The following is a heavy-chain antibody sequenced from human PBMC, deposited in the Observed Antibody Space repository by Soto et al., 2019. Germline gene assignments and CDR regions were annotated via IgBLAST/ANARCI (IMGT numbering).Heavy chain of an antibody. CDR3: ARGRATTFDG. CDR1: GGSISSGGYS. D-gene: IGHD1-26*01. J-gene: IGHJ4*02. V-gene: IGHV4-30-2*01. Sequence: SDTLSLTCAVSGGSISSGGYSWSWIRQPPGKGLEWIGYIYHSGSTYYNPSLKSRVTISVDRSKNQFSLKLSSVTAADTAVYYCARGRATTFDGWGQGTLVTVSS. CDR2: IYHSGST.